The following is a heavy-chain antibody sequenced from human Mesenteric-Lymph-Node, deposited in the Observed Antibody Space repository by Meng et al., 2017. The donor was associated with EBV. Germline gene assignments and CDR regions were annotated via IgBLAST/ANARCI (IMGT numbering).Heavy chain of an antibody. CDR2: INTNTGDP. CDR3: ARDSRIVAPGTRPFDP. CDR1: GYIFTTSA. V-gene: IGHV7-4-1*02. D-gene: IGHD6-13*01. Sequence: QGQLWQSGSEFKEPGASVKVSCKASGYIFTTSAINWVRQAPGQGLEWMGWINTNTGDPTYAQGFTRRFVFSLDTSVSTAYLQISSLEAEDTAIYYCARDSRIVAPGTRPFDPWGQGTLVTVSS. J-gene: IGHJ5*02.